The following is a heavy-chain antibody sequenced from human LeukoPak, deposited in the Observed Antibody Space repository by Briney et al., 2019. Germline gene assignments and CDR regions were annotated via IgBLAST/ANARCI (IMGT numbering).Heavy chain of an antibody. D-gene: IGHD3-22*01. V-gene: IGHV1-69*05. J-gene: IGHJ6*03. CDR3: AGTDYYDSSGHYPTREGYYYYYMDV. CDR2: IIPIFGTA. CDR1: GGTFSSYA. Sequence: PVKVSCKASGGTFSSYAISWVRQAPGQGLEWMGGIIPIFGTANYAQKFQGRVTITTDESTSTAYMELSSLRSEDTAVYYCAGTDYYDSSGHYPTREGYYYYYMDVWGKGTTVTVSS.